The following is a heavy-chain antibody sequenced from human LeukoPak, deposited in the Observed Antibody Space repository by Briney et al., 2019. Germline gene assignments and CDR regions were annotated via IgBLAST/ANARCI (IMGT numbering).Heavy chain of an antibody. Sequence: VGAPRISCAASGFTLCDYYMSLSRPGSGEGVEWGSDISSSGTTIYSADSVKGRFTISRDNAKNSLYLQMNSLRAEDTAVYYCARAAGWFDPWGQGTLVTASS. D-gene: IGHD6-19*01. J-gene: IGHJ5*02. CDR3: ARAAGWFDP. V-gene: IGHV3-11*01. CDR2: ISSSGTTI. CDR1: GFTLCDYY.